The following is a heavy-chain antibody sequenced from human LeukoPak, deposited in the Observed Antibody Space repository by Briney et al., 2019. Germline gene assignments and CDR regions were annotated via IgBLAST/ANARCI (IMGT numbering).Heavy chain of an antibody. V-gene: IGHV1-69*04. Sequence: ASVKVSCKASGGTFSSYAISWVRQAPGQGLEWMGRIIPILGIANYAQKFQGRVTITADKSTSTAYMELSSLRSEDTAVYYCARGAYYGSAANWFDPWGQGTLVTVSS. J-gene: IGHJ5*02. CDR1: GGTFSSYA. CDR2: IIPILGIA. CDR3: ARGAYYGSAANWFDP. D-gene: IGHD3-10*01.